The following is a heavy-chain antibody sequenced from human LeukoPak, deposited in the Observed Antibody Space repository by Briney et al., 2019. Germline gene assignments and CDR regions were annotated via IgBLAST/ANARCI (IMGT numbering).Heavy chain of an antibody. J-gene: IGHJ6*03. CDR3: ARVRTAMVRYYYYYYMDV. Sequence: PSETLSLTCAVYGGSFSGYYWSWLRHRPGKGLERMGEMNQSGSSNNNPSLKSRVTISVDTSKTQFSLKLSSVTAADTAVYYCARVRTAMVRYYYYYYMDVWGKGTTVTVSS. V-gene: IGHV4-34*01. D-gene: IGHD5-18*01. CDR1: GGSFSGYY. CDR2: MNQSGSS.